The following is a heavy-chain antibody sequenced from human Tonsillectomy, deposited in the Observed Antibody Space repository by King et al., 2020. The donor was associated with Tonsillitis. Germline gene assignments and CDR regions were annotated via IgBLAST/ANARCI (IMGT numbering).Heavy chain of an antibody. CDR2: IKQDGSDK. CDR3: ASHVWSAPTFPWIEDY. J-gene: IGHJ4*02. CDR1: GFTFSNYW. Sequence: VQLVESGGGLVQPGGSLKLSCAASGFTFSNYWMTWVRQAPGKGLEWVANIKQDGSDKYYADSVKGRFTISRDNAKNSLYLQMNGLRAEDTAVYYCASHVWSAPTFPWIEDYWGQGTLVTVSS. V-gene: IGHV3-7*01. D-gene: IGHD2/OR15-2a*01.